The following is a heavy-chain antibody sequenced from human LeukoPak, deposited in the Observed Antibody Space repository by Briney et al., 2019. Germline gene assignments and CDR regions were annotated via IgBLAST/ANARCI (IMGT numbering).Heavy chain of an antibody. CDR3: AREGVVPAAIFRWDYYYMDV. V-gene: IGHV3-7*01. CDR2: IKQDGSEK. Sequence: GGSLRLSCAASGFTFSSYGMHWVRQAPGKGLEWVANIKQDGSEKYYVDSVKGRFTISRDNAKSSLYLQMNSLRAEDTAVYYCAREGVVPAAIFRWDYYYMDVWGKGTTVTVSS. D-gene: IGHD2-2*01. J-gene: IGHJ6*03. CDR1: GFTFSSYG.